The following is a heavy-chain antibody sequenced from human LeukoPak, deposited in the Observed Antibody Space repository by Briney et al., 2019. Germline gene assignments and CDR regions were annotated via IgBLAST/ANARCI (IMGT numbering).Heavy chain of an antibody. D-gene: IGHD6-6*01. CDR2: VRYDGSNK. CDR1: GFTFSNYG. V-gene: IGHV3-30*02. Sequence: AGGSLRLSCAASGFTFSNYGIHWVRQAPGKGLEWVAFVRYDGSNKYYADSVKGRFTLSRDNSKNTLYLQMNSLRAEDTAVYYCTKEMADRREAFDYWGQGTLATVSS. J-gene: IGHJ4*02. CDR3: TKEMADRREAFDY.